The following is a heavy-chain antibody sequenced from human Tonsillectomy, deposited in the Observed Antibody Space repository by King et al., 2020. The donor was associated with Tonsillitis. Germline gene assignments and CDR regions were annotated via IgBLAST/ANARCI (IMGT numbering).Heavy chain of an antibody. CDR1: GASINSGDYF. J-gene: IGHJ3*02. V-gene: IGHV4-30-4*01. CDR2: IYSSGST. D-gene: IGHD3-3*01. CDR3: ARGTGAIFGVVLISGYAFDI. Sequence: VQLQESGPGLVKPSQTLSLTCTVSGASINSGDYFWTWIRQPPGKGLEWIGYIYSSGSTYYNASLKGRVTISLDTFKNQFSLKLSSVAAADTAVYYCARGTGAIFGVVLISGYAFDIWGLGTMVTVSS.